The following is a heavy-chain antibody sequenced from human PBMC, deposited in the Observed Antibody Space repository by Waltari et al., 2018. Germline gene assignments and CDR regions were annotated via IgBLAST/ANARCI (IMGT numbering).Heavy chain of an antibody. CDR3: ARHYISGSSPYFDY. CDR2: IYYSGST. J-gene: IGHJ4*02. D-gene: IGHD1-26*01. CDR1: GYSIRSGYY. Sequence: QVQLQESGPGLVKPSEPLSLTCAVSGYSIRSGYYWGWIRQPHGKGLAWLGSIYYSGSTYYTPSLKGRVTISVDTSKNQFSLKLSSVTAADTAVYYCARHYISGSSPYFDYWGQGTLVTVSS. V-gene: IGHV4-38-2*01.